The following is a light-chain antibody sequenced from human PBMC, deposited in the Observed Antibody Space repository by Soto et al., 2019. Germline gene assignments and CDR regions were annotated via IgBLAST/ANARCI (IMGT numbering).Light chain of an antibody. Sequence: DIQMTQSPSTLSASVGDRVTITCRASQRISSWLAWYQLKPGKAPNLLIYKASTLETGVPSRFSGSGSGTEFTLNISSLQHDDFATYFCQQYVNYPWTFGPGTKVEIK. CDR2: KAS. J-gene: IGKJ1*01. CDR1: QRISSW. V-gene: IGKV1-5*03. CDR3: QQYVNYPWT.